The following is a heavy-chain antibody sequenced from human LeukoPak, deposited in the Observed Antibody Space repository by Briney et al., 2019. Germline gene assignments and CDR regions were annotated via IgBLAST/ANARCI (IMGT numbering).Heavy chain of an antibody. CDR1: GYTLTELS. D-gene: IGHD1-20*01. CDR3: ATDFNNWNDVGAFDI. CDR2: FDPEDGET. V-gene: IGHV1-24*01. J-gene: IGHJ3*02. Sequence: GASVKVSSKVSGYTLTELSMHWVRQAPGKGLEWMGGFDPEDGETIYAQRFQGRVTMTEDTSTDTAYMELSSLRSEDTAVYYCATDFNNWNDVGAFDIWGQGTMVTVSS.